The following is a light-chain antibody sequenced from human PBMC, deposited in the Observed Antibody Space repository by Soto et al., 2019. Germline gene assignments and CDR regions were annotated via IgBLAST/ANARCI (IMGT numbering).Light chain of an antibody. V-gene: IGLV2-14*01. Sequence: QSALTQPASVSGSPGQSITISCTGTSSDVGGYNYVSWYQQHPGKAPKLMIYDVSNRPSGVSNRFSGSKSGNTASLTISGLQAEDEADYYCSSYTGSSFDVFGTGTKLTVL. CDR3: SSYTGSSFDV. CDR1: SSDVGGYNY. CDR2: DVS. J-gene: IGLJ1*01.